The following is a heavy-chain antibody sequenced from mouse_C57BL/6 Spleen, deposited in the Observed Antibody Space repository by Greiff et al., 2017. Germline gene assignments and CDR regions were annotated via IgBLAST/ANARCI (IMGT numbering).Heavy chain of an antibody. Sequence: VQRVESGPELVKPGASVKISCKASGYTFTDYYINWVKQRPGQGLEWIGWIFPGSGSTYYNEKFKGKATLTVDKSSSTAYMLLSSLTSEDSAVYFCARFPIYYYGSSYYFDYWGQGTTLTVSS. CDR1: GYTFTDYY. CDR2: IFPGSGST. D-gene: IGHD1-1*01. J-gene: IGHJ2*01. CDR3: ARFPIYYYGSSYYFDY. V-gene: IGHV1-75*01.